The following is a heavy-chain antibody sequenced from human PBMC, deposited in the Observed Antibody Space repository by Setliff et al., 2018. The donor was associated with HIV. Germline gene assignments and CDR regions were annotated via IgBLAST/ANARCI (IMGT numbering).Heavy chain of an antibody. V-gene: IGHV4-38-2*01. CDR2: IYHSGGT. CDR1: GYSISSGYY. Sequence: SETLSLTCAVSGYSISSGYYWGWIRQPPGRGLEWIGNIYHSGGTHYNPSLRSRVTISVDTSKNHFSLKLSSVTAADTAVFYCARVFPPTRGAPFGIPPGALDIWGQGTMVTVSS. D-gene: IGHD2-21*01. CDR3: ARVFPPTRGAPFGIPPGALDI. J-gene: IGHJ3*02.